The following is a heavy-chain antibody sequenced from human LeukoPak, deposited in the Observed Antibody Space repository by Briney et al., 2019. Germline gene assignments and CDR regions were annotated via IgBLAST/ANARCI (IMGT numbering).Heavy chain of an antibody. CDR3: ARWQSLKFEQWLVQDWFDP. Sequence: ASVKVSCKASGYTFTSYGISWVRQAPGQGLERMGWISAYNGNTNYAQKLQGRVTMTTDTSTSTAYMELRSLRSDDTAVYYCARWQSLKFEQWLVQDWFDPWGQGTLVTVSS. CDR1: GYTFTSYG. J-gene: IGHJ5*02. D-gene: IGHD6-19*01. V-gene: IGHV1-18*04. CDR2: ISAYNGNT.